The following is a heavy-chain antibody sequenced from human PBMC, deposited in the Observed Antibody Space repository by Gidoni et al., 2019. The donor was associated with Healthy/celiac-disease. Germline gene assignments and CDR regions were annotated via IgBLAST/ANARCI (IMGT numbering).Heavy chain of an antibody. D-gene: IGHD2-15*01. CDR3: ARDQDGGNPEFDY. V-gene: IGHV1-18*01. Sequence: LQGRVTMTTDTSTSTAYMELRSLRSDDTAVYYCARDQDGGNPEFDYWGQGTLVTVSS. J-gene: IGHJ4*02.